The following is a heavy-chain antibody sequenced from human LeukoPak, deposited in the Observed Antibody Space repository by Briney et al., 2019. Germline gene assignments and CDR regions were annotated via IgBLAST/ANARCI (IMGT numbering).Heavy chain of an antibody. CDR3: ASGRVVVAAPSPLPFDY. CDR2: INHSGST. D-gene: IGHD2-15*01. V-gene: IGHV4-34*01. CDR1: GGSFSGYY. Sequence: SETLSLTCAVYGGSFSGYYWSWIRQPPGKGLEWIGEINHSGSTNYNPSLKSRVTISVDTSKNQFSLKLSSVTAADTAVYYCASGRVVVAAPSPLPFDYWGQGTLVTVPS. J-gene: IGHJ4*02.